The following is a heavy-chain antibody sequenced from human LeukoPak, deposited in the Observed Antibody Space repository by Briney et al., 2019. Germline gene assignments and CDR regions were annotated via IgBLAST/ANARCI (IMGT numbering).Heavy chain of an antibody. Sequence: PGGSLRLSCAASGFTFSSYAMSWVRQAPGKGLEWVSAISGSGGSTYYADSVKGRFTISRDNSKNTLYLQMNSLGAEDTAVYYCASDRASYYYGSGSYYSPYWGQGTLVTVSS. CDR2: ISGSGGST. CDR1: GFTFSSYA. D-gene: IGHD3-10*01. CDR3: ASDRASYYYGSGSYYSPY. V-gene: IGHV3-23*01. J-gene: IGHJ4*02.